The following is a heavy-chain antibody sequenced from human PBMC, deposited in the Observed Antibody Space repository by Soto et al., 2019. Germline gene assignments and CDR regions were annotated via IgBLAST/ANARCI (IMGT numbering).Heavy chain of an antibody. V-gene: IGHV4-39*01. J-gene: IGHJ6*02. Sequence: SETLSLTCTVSGGSISSSSYYWGWIRQPPGKGLEWIGSIYYSGSTYYNPSLKSRVTISVDTSKNQFSLKLSSVTAADTAVYYCARHVVREAEAGRDRFWSGYYTGQDHLWVSEYYYYGMDVWGQGTTVTVSS. D-gene: IGHD3-3*01. CDR3: ARHVVREAEAGRDRFWSGYYTGQDHLWVSEYYYYGMDV. CDR2: IYYSGST. CDR1: GGSISSSSYY.